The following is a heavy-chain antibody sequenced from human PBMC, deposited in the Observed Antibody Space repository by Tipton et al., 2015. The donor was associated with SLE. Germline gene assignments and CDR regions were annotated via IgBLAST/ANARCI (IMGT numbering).Heavy chain of an antibody. J-gene: IGHJ6*02. V-gene: IGHV4-4*02. CDR3: ARDTYFGLDV. D-gene: IGHD3-10*01. CDR1: GGSISSSNW. CDR2: IYYSGTI. Sequence: TLSLTCAVSGGSISSSNWWSWVRQPPGKGLEWIASIYYSGTINYNPSLKSRVTMSIDMSKNQFSLSLTSVTAADTAIYYCARDTYFGLDVWGQGTTVIVSS.